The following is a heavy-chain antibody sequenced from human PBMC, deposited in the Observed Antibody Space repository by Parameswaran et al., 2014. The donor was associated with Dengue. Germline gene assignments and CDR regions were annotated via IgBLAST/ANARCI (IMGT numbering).Heavy chain of an antibody. J-gene: IGHJ5*02. D-gene: IGHD3-3*01. Sequence: WVRQAPGQGLEWMGIINPSGGSTSYAQKFQGRVTMTRDTSTSTVYMELSSLRSEDTAVYYCARDRMGWFESLVSWFDPWGQGTLVTVSS. CDR3: ARDRMGWFESLVSWFDP. V-gene: IGHV1-46*01. CDR2: INPSGGST.